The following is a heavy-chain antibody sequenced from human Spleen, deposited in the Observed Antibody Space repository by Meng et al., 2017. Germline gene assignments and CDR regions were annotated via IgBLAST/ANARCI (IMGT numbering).Heavy chain of an antibody. CDR1: GFTFSSHA. V-gene: IGHV3-30*01. CDR2: ISFDGSNK. J-gene: IGHJ2*01. Sequence: GGSLRLSCAASGFTFSSHAVHWVRQAPGKGLEGVAVISFDGSNKYFADSVTGRFTISRDNSKNTLYLQMNSLRTEDTAVYYCAARRDGYNSGYWYFDLWGRGTLVTVSS. CDR3: AARRDGYNSGYWYFDL. D-gene: IGHD5-24*01.